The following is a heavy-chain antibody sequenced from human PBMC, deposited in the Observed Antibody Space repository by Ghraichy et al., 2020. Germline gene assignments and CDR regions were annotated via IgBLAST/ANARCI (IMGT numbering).Heavy chain of an antibody. CDR1: GGSFSGYY. CDR2: IYSGGSS. V-gene: IGHV3-53*01. J-gene: IGHJ3*02. CDR3: ARESSQKSGSYYDAFDI. D-gene: IGHD1-26*01. Sequence: ETLSLTCAVYGGSFSGYYWSWIRQPPGKGLEWVSVIYSGGSSYYADSVKGRFTISRDNSKNTLYLQINSLRAEDTAMYYCARESSQKSGSYYDAFDIWGQGTMVTVSS.